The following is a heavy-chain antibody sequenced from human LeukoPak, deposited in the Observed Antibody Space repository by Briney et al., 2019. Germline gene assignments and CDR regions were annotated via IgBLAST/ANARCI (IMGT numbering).Heavy chain of an antibody. V-gene: IGHV4-59*01. Sequence: SETLSLTCTVSGGSIRSYYWGWIRQPPGKGLEWIGCIHYSGSTNYNPSLKSRVTISVDTSKNQFSLKLSSVTAADTAVYYCARVSSNSYGTFDYWGQGTLVTVSS. D-gene: IGHD6-13*01. CDR1: GGSIRSYY. CDR2: IHYSGST. CDR3: ARVSSNSYGTFDY. J-gene: IGHJ4*02.